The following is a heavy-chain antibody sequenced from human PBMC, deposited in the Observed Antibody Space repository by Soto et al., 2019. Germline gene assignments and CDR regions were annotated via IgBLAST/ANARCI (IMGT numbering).Heavy chain of an antibody. Sequence: GGSLRLSCEVSGLTFSKFEMTWVRQAPGQGLEWVSSISSDGAAIYYADSVKGRFTISRDNDKNLLYLQMNSLKGEDTATYYCVRVGIVARPYWGQGTPVTVSS. CDR3: VRVGIVARPY. D-gene: IGHD2-21*01. CDR2: ISSDGAAI. V-gene: IGHV3-48*03. J-gene: IGHJ4*02. CDR1: GLTFSKFE.